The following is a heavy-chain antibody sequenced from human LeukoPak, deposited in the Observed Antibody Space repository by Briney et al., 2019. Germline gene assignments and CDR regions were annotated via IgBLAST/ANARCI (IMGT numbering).Heavy chain of an antibody. D-gene: IGHD6-19*01. J-gene: IGHJ4*02. CDR1: GFTFSSYA. CDR3: GTGGGYSSGWSWGGGFDY. Sequence: PGRSLRLSCAASGFTFSSYAMHWVRQAPGKGLEWVAVISYDGSNKYYADSVKGRFTISRDNSKNTLYLQMNSLRAEDTAVYYCGTGGGYSSGWSWGGGFDYWGQGTLVTVSS. CDR2: ISYDGSNK. V-gene: IGHV3-30-3*01.